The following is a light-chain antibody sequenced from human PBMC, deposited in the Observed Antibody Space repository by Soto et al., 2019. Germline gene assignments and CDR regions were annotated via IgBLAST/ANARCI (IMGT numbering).Light chain of an antibody. CDR1: QSISSY. J-gene: IGKJ5*01. V-gene: IGKV1-39*01. CDR2: AAS. CDR3: AHRYRNPLS. Sequence: EIQMSQYPCCLRASVEDRVTISCRASQSISSYLNWYQQKPGKAPKLLIYAASSLQSGVPSRFSGSGSVTYFPLTISSLQPEYLATYCCAHRYRNPLSSGHGTRLEIK.